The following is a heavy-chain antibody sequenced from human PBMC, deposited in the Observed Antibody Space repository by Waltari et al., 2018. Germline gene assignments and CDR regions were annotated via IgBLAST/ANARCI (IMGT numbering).Heavy chain of an antibody. CDR1: GFSFSSYA. D-gene: IGHD6-19*01. CDR3: AKAYGQWLVMYYFDY. Sequence: EVQLLESGGGLVQPGGSLRLSCAASGFSFSSYAMIWVRQAPGKGLEWVSAISGSGGSTYYADSVKGRFTISRDNSKNTLYLQMNSLRAEDTAVYYCAKAYGQWLVMYYFDYWGQGTLVTVSS. CDR2: ISGSGGST. V-gene: IGHV3-23*01. J-gene: IGHJ4*02.